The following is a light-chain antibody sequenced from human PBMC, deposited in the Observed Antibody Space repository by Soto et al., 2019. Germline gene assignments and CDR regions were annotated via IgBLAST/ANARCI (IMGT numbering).Light chain of an antibody. Sequence: QSVLTQRPSVSGAPGQRVTISCTGSSSNIGAGHDVHWYQQLPGTAPKLLIYGNGNRPSGVPDRFSGSKSGTSASLAITGLQADDEADYYCQSYDSSLSGSEVFGTGTKVTVL. CDR3: QSYDSSLSGSEV. CDR1: SSNIGAGHD. J-gene: IGLJ1*01. CDR2: GNG. V-gene: IGLV1-40*01.